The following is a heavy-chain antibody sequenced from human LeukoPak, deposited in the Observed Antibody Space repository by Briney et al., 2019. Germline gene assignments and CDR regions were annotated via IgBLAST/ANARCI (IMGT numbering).Heavy chain of an antibody. J-gene: IGHJ4*02. D-gene: IGHD3-10*01. CDR2: INTNTGNP. Sequence: ASVKVSCKASGYTFTTYAMNWVRQAPGQGLEWMGWINTNTGNPTYAQGFTGRFVFSLDTSVSTPYLQISSLKAEDTAVYYCARSGWFGELLPIDYWGQGTLVTVSS. CDR3: ARSGWFGELLPIDY. V-gene: IGHV7-4-1*02. CDR1: GYTFTTYA.